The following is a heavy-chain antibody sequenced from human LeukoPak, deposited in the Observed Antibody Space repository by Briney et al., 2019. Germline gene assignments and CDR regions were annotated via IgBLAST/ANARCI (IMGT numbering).Heavy chain of an antibody. CDR1: GVSISTSRYY. CDR2: IYYSGSS. CDR3: ARHRSGWLQSSFDY. J-gene: IGHJ4*02. Sequence: PSETLSLTCTVSGVSISTSRYYWGWIRQPPGKGLEWIGSIYYSGSSFDNPALKSRVTISVDTSKNQFSLKLSSVTAADTAVYYCARHRSGWLQSSFDYWGQGTLVTVSS. V-gene: IGHV4-39*01. D-gene: IGHD5-24*01.